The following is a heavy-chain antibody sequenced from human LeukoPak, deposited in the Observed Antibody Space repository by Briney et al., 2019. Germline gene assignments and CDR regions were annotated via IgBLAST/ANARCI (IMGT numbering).Heavy chain of an antibody. Sequence: SGGSLRLSCAASGFTFSSYAMSWVRQAPGKGLEWVSAISGSGGSTYYADSVKGRFTISRDNSKNTLYLQMNSLRAEDTAVYYCAKVFDDSSGYTHWGYYYYYGMDVWGQGTTVTVSS. V-gene: IGHV3-23*01. CDR2: ISGSGGST. CDR3: AKVFDDSSGYTHWGYYYYYGMDV. CDR1: GFTFSSYA. J-gene: IGHJ6*02. D-gene: IGHD3-22*01.